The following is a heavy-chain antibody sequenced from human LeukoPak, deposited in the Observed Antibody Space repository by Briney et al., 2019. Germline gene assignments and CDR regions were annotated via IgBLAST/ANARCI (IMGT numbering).Heavy chain of an antibody. CDR1: PLTLGDQG. J-gene: IGHJ6*02. CDR3: PRGPIQLWLYYGRDV. V-gene: IGHV3-49*04. CDR2: NRSEAYHGTI. Sequence: PGRSLTLLCLASPLTLGDQGISSVRQAPRNGQEGAGFNRSEAYHGTIEYAASVKERFTISRDDSKCIAYLQMYSLKIEYTAVYYCPRGPIQLWLYYGRDVWGQGTTVSVSS. D-gene: IGHD5-18*01.